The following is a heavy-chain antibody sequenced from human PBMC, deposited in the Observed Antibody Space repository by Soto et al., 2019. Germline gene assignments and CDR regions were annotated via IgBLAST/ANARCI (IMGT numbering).Heavy chain of an antibody. CDR3: VWTLTATGSFDS. CDR1: GFTFSNYW. D-gene: IGHD2-21*01. V-gene: IGHV3-7*03. Sequence: EVQLVESGGGLVQPGGSLRLSCEASGFTFSNYWMTWVRQAPGKGLQWVANIKEDGDERYYVDSVKGRFTISRDNAKNSLYLQMNSLRADDTAVYYCVWTLTATGSFDSWGQGTLVSVSS. CDR2: IKEDGDER. J-gene: IGHJ5*01.